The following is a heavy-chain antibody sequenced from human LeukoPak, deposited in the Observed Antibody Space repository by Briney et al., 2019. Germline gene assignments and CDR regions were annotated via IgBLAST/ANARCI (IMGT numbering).Heavy chain of an antibody. CDR3: ASGYSSSWYIY. CDR1: GFTVSSNY. D-gene: IGHD6-13*01. V-gene: IGHV3-53*01. Sequence: GGSLRLSRAASGFTVSSNYMSWVRQAPGKGLEWVSVIYSGGSTYYADSVKGRFTISRDNSKNTLYLQMNSLRAEDTAVYYCASGYSSSWYIYWGQGTLVTVSS. J-gene: IGHJ4*02. CDR2: IYSGGST.